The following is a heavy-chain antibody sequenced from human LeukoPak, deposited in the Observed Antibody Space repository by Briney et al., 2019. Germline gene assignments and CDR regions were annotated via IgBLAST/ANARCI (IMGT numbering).Heavy chain of an antibody. CDR3: ARLHGEGFDY. D-gene: IGHD4-17*01. J-gene: IGHJ4*02. V-gene: IGHV4-31*03. CDR1: GGSISNGAYC. Sequence: SETLSLTCTVSGGSISNGAYCWSWIRQHPGKGLEWIGYIYYSGSAYYNPSLKSRVSMSVDTSQNQFSLKVNSVTAADTAVYYCARLHGEGFDYWGQGTLVIVSS. CDR2: IYYSGSA.